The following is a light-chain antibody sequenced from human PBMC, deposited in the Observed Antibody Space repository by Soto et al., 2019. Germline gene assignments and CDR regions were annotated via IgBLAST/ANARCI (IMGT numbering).Light chain of an antibody. CDR3: QQHGQWPIT. Sequence: EIVMTKSPSTLYFSHSSRATLSCISSQSVNSNYLAWYQQKPGQAPRLLIYGISKRATDIPDRFSGSGSGTEFTLTISSLQPEDFATYYCQQHGQWPITFGQGTRLEIK. J-gene: IGKJ5*01. CDR1: QSVNSN. V-gene: IGKV3D-15*01. CDR2: GIS.